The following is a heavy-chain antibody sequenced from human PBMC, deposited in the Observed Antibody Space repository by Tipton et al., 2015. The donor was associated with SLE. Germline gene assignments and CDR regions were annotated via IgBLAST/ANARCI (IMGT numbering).Heavy chain of an antibody. J-gene: IGHJ3*02. Sequence: SLRLSCAASGFTFDDYGMSWVRQAPGKGLEWVSGINWNGGSTGYADSVKGRFTISRDNAKNSLYLQMNSLRAEDTALYYCARDCGGSDAFDIWGQGKMVTVSS. CDR2: INWNGGST. CDR1: GFTFDDYG. CDR3: ARDCGGSDAFDI. V-gene: IGHV3-20*04. D-gene: IGHD2-21*01.